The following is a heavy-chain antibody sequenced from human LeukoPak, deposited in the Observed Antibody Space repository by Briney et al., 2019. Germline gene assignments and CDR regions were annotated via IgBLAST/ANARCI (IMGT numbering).Heavy chain of an antibody. V-gene: IGHV4-34*01. J-gene: IGHJ6*03. CDR2: INHSGST. D-gene: IGHD2-2*01. CDR3: ARGPSPTQRRYYYYYYMDV. CDR1: GGSFSGCY. Sequence: SETLSLTCAVYGGSFSGCYWSWIRQPPGKGLEWIGEINHSGSTNYNPSLKSRVTISVDTSKNQFSLKLSSVTAADTAVYYCARGPSPTQRRYYYYYYMDVWGKGPRSPSP.